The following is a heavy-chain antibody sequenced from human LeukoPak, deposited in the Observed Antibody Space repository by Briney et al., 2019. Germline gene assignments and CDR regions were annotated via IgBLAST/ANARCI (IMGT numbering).Heavy chain of an antibody. Sequence: SETLSLTCAVYGGSFSGYYWSWIRQPPGKGLEWIGEINHSGSTNYNPSLKSRVTISVDTSKNQFPLKLSSVTAADTAVYYCARGSANWNDAPLDYWGQGTLVTVSS. CDR3: ARGSANWNDAPLDY. V-gene: IGHV4-34*01. D-gene: IGHD1-1*01. CDR1: GGSFSGYY. J-gene: IGHJ4*02. CDR2: INHSGST.